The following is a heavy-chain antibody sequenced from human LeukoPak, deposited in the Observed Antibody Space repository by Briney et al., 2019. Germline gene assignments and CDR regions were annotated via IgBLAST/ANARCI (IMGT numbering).Heavy chain of an antibody. CDR1: GFALGTSGMC. CDR2: IDRYDDE. J-gene: IGHJ4*02. Sequence: CGPALVQPPPPLTLTCTFSGFALGTSGMCGSWIRQPPGKALVWLASIDRYDDEYYSTSLNTRPSISNDTPENEVVLTKTNMDAGHRASYYFAWVIRDYDSSVYYFDYSLERTQVTVCS. V-gene: IGHV2-70*11. D-gene: IGHD3-22*01. CDR3: AWVIRDYDSSVYYFDY.